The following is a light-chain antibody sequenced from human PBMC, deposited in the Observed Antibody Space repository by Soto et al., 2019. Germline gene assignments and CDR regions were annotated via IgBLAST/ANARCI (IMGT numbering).Light chain of an antibody. CDR3: QHRGRWPRT. CDR1: QSVNDY. V-gene: IGKV3-11*01. CDR2: GAS. Sequence: EIVLTQSPATLSLSPGERATLSCRASQSVNDYLAWYQQKPGQAPRLLIYGASNRATGIPLRFIGSGSGTDFTLTISSLEPEDFAVYYGQHRGRWPRTFGQGTKLEIK. J-gene: IGKJ2*01.